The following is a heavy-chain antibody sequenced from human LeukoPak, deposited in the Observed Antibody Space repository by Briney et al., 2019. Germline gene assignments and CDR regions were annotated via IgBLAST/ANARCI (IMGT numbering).Heavy chain of an antibody. CDR3: ARGRTMVRGVTGMDV. V-gene: IGHV4-39*07. Sequence: PSETLSLTCTVSGGSISSSSYYWGWIRQPPGKGLEWIGSIYYSGSTYYNPSLKSRVTISVDTSKNQFSLKLSSVTAADTAVYYCARGRTMVRGVTGMDVWGQGTTVTVSS. CDR2: IYYSGST. D-gene: IGHD3-10*01. J-gene: IGHJ6*02. CDR1: GGSISSSSYY.